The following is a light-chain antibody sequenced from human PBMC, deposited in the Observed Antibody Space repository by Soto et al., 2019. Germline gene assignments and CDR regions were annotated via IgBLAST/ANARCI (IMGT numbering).Light chain of an antibody. J-gene: IGKJ3*01. V-gene: IGKV1-39*01. Sequence: DIRMTQSPSSLSASVGDRVSITCRASQSISNFLNWYQQKPGNAPKLLIYAASNLHSGVPSRFSGSGSGTEFTLTITSLQPEDFATYYCQQSYSSPAFTFGPGTKVDVK. CDR3: QQSYSSPAFT. CDR2: AAS. CDR1: QSISNF.